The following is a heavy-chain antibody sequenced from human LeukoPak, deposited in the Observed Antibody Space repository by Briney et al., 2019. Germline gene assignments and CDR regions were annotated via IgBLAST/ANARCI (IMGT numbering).Heavy chain of an antibody. J-gene: IGHJ3*02. V-gene: IGHV4-59*01. CDR1: GASITTNC. Sequence: PSATLSPTRPVSGASITTNCWSWIRQHPGKGLEWIGYIYYIGSTNYNPSLKSRVTISVDTSKNQFSLKLSSVTAADTAVYYCARDYAFDIWGQGTMVTVSS. CDR2: IYYIGST. CDR3: ARDYAFDI.